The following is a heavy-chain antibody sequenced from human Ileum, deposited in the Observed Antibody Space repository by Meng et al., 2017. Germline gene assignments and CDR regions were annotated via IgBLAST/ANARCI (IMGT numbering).Heavy chain of an antibody. Sequence: SETLSLTCGFSGEPLRNYHWSWIRQTPGKGLEWIGEINDSGYTSYNPSLKSRVTISRETSKNQFSLKLSTVTAADTAVYYCARWVVVTTYDSWGQGTLVTVSS. CDR2: INDSGYT. CDR3: ARWVVVTTYDS. CDR1: GEPLRNYH. D-gene: IGHD2-15*01. J-gene: IGHJ4*02. V-gene: IGHV4-34*01.